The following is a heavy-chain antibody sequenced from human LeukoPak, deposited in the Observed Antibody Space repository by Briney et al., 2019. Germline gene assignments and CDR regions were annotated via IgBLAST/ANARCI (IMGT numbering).Heavy chain of an antibody. V-gene: IGHV3-30*02. Sequence: GGSLRLSCAPSGFTFSNYGMHWVRQAPGKGLEWVAFIQYDGSNKYYADSVKGRFTISRDNSKKTLDLQMNSLRTEDSAVYYCAKPFGVGYCSGGSCYHIDYWGQGTLVTVSS. CDR2: IQYDGSNK. CDR3: AKPFGVGYCSGGSCYHIDY. D-gene: IGHD2-15*01. J-gene: IGHJ4*02. CDR1: GFTFSNYG.